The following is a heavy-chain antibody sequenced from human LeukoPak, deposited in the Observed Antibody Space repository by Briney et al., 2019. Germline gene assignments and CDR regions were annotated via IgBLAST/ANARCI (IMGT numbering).Heavy chain of an antibody. CDR2: LNPGPGGT. J-gene: IGHJ4*02. V-gene: IGHV1-2*02. CDR1: GYTFIAYY. Sequence: ASVKVSCKTSGYTFIAYYLHWVRQAPGQGLEWMGWLNPGPGGTLYAQKFQGRVTMTRDMSMTTAYMELTELRSDDTAVYYCAAQRDPRPFDHWGQGTLITVSS. D-gene: IGHD5-24*01. CDR3: AAQRDPRPFDH.